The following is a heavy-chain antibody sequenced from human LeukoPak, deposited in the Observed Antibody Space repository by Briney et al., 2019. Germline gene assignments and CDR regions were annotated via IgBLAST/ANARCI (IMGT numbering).Heavy chain of an antibody. Sequence: PSETLSLTCTVSGDSISGSSDYWGWIRQPPGKGLEWIGSIYYSGSTYYNPSLKSRVTISVDTSKNQFSLKLSSVTAADTAVYYCARDFYDSTGYYGKWTWFDPWGQGTLVTVSA. J-gene: IGHJ5*02. D-gene: IGHD3-22*01. CDR2: IYYSGST. CDR1: GDSISGSSDY. CDR3: ARDFYDSTGYYGKWTWFDP. V-gene: IGHV4-39*07.